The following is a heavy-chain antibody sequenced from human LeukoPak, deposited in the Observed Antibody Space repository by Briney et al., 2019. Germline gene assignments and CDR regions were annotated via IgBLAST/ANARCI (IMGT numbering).Heavy chain of an antibody. CDR2: INPNSGGT. D-gene: IGHD3-3*01. J-gene: IGHJ4*02. CDR1: GYTFTGYY. CDR3: ATVYYDFWSGYSPPTHFDY. Sequence: ASVKVSCKASGYTFTGYYMHWVRQAPGQGLEWMGWINPNSGGTNYAQKFQGWVTMTRDTSISTAYMELSRLRSDDTAVYYCATVYYDFWSGYSPPTHFDYWGQGTLVTVSS. V-gene: IGHV1-2*04.